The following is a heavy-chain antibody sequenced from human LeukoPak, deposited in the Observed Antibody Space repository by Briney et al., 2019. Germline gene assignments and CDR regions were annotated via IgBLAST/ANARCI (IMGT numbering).Heavy chain of an antibody. J-gene: IGHJ3*02. D-gene: IGHD5-24*01. V-gene: IGHV1-2*02. CDR3: ARAMATVVGAFDI. Sequence: ASVKVSCTASGYTFTGYYMHWVRQAPGQGLEWMGWINPNSGGTNYAQKFQGRVTMTRDTSISTAYMELSRLRSDDTAVYHCARAMATVVGAFDIWGQGTMVTVSS. CDR1: GYTFTGYY. CDR2: INPNSGGT.